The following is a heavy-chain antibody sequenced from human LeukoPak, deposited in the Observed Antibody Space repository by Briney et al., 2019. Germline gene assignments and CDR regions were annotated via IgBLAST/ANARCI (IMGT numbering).Heavy chain of an antibody. J-gene: IGHJ4*02. Sequence: AASVKVSCKASGHTFTSYGISWVRQAPGQGLEWMGWISAYNGNTNYAQKLQGRVTMTTDTSTSTAYMELRSLRSDDTAVYYCARDLVVVVVAATPSPPSLRYWGQGTLVTVSS. D-gene: IGHD2-15*01. CDR1: GHTFTSYG. V-gene: IGHV1-18*01. CDR2: ISAYNGNT. CDR3: ARDLVVVVVAATPSPPSLRY.